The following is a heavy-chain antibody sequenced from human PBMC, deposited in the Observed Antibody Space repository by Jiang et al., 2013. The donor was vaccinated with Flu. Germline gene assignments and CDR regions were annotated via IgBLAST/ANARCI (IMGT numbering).Heavy chain of an antibody. Sequence: QTLSLTCAIFGDSVSSNSVTWNWIRQSPSRGLEWLGRTYYTSKWYNDYAASLRSRITINPDTSKNQFSLQLNSVTPEDTAVYYCARGKPHYYAMDVWGQGTTVTVSS. CDR2: TYYTSKWYN. J-gene: IGHJ6*02. V-gene: IGHV6-1*01. CDR3: ARGKPHYYAMDV. CDR1: GDSVSSNSVT.